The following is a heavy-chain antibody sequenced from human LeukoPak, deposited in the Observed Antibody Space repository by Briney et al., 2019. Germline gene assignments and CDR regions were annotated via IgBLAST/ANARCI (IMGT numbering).Heavy chain of an antibody. CDR1: GFKFSIYG. V-gene: IGHV3-30*02. CDR2: VRYDQSAT. Sequence: GGSLRLSCAASGFKFSIYGMHWVRQAPGKGLEWVTFVRYDQSATVYADSVQGRFAISRDNSKNTVYLQMNSLRVEDTALYFCVKDQGECPGSRCYLRFLEYWGQGTLVIVSS. D-gene: IGHD3-3*01. J-gene: IGHJ4*02. CDR3: VKDQGECPGSRCYLRFLEY.